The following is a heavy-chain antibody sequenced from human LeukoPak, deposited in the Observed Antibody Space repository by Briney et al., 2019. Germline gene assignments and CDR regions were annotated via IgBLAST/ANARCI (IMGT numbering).Heavy chain of an antibody. V-gene: IGHV3-11*01. CDR1: GFTFSDYY. CDR2: IRSSGSTI. J-gene: IGHJ4*02. Sequence: GGSLRLSCAASGFTFSDYYMSWIRQAPGKGREGFSYIRSSGSTIYYADSVKGRFTISRDNAKNSLYLQMNSLRAEDTAVYYCARVSRKGYCSGGSCLFDYWGQGTLVTVSS. CDR3: ARVSRKGYCSGGSCLFDY. D-gene: IGHD2-15*01.